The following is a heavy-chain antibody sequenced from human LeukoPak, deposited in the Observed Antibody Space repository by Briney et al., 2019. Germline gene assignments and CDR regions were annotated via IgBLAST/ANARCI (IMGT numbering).Heavy chain of an antibody. CDR3: ARSLPASLGYSGYVPRYNWFDP. CDR2: IYYSGST. D-gene: IGHD5-12*01. J-gene: IGHJ5*02. CDR1: GGSISSGDYY. V-gene: IGHV4-30-4*01. Sequence: SSETLSLTCTVSGGSISSGDYYRSWIRQPPGKGLEWIGYIYYSGSTYYNPSLKSRVTISVDTSKNQFSLKLSSVTAADTAVYYCARSLPASLGYSGYVPRYNWFDPWGQGTLVTVSS.